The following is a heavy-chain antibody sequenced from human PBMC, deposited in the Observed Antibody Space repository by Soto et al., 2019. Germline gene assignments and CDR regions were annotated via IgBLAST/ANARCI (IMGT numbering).Heavy chain of an antibody. CDR3: ARENGPGYFDF. Sequence: ASGKVPCTASGYIFLTYTVHWVRQSPGQGLEWMGWINPGSGNPKYSQKFQDRVTITRDTSANTAYMQLTGLTSVDTAVYYCARENGPGYFDFWGQGTLVTVSS. CDR1: GYIFLTYT. J-gene: IGHJ4*02. V-gene: IGHV1-3*01. CDR2: INPGSGNP.